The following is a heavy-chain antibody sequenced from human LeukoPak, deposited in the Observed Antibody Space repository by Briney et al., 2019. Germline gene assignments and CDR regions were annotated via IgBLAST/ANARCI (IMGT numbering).Heavy chain of an antibody. J-gene: IGHJ3*02. V-gene: IGHV3-11*04. CDR3: ARSRVPAAHDAFDI. CDR2: ISSSGSTI. CDR1: GFTFSDYY. Sequence: GGSLRLSCAASGFTFSDYYMSWIRQAPGKGLEWVSYISSSGSTIYYADSVKGRFTISRDNAKNSLYLQMNSLRAEDTAVYYCARSRVPAAHDAFDIWGQGTMVTVSS. D-gene: IGHD2-2*01.